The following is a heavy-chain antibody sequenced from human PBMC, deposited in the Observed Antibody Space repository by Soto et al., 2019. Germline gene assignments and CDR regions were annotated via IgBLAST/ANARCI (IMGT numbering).Heavy chain of an antibody. CDR1: GFTFSSYS. J-gene: IGHJ5*02. Sequence: SPRLSCAASGFTFSSYSMNWVRQAPGKGLEWVSYISSSSSTIYYADSVKGRFTNSRDNAKNPLYLQMNSLRDEDTAVYYCAREGGSLHWFDPWGQGTLVTVSS. CDR3: AREGGSLHWFDP. CDR2: ISSSSSTI. D-gene: IGHD1-26*01. V-gene: IGHV3-48*02.